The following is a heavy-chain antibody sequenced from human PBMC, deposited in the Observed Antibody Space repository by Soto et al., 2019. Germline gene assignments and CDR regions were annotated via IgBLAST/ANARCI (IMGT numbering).Heavy chain of an antibody. D-gene: IGHD3-9*01. J-gene: IGHJ3*02. CDR2: INSDGSST. V-gene: IGHV3-74*01. Sequence: GGSLRLSCAASGFTFSSYWMHWVRQAPGKGLVWVSRINSDGSSTSYADSVKGRFTISRDNAKNTLYLQMNSLRAEDTAVYYCEREVRDDILTGYFPNDAFDIWGQGTMVTVSS. CDR1: GFTFSSYW. CDR3: EREVRDDILTGYFPNDAFDI.